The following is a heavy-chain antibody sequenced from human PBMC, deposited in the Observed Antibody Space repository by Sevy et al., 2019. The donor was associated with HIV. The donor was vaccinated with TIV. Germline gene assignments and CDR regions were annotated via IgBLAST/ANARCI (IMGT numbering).Heavy chain of an antibody. J-gene: IGHJ3*02. CDR1: GGSISNYY. CDR3: ATDTQLDNDAFDI. Sequence: SETLSLTCTVSGGSISNYYWNWIRQPPGKGLEWIGYISYSGRTSYNPSLKSRVTISVDTSTSQFSLKLSSVITADPAVYYCATDTQLDNDAFDIWGQGTMVTVSS. V-gene: IGHV4-59*13. D-gene: IGHD1-1*01. CDR2: ISYSGRT.